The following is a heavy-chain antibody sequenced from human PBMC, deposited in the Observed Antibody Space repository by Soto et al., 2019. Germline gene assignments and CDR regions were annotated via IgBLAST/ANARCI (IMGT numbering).Heavy chain of an antibody. V-gene: IGHV4-38-2*01. CDR3: ARTHSGSYYSVFNY. CDR2: IYRSGTT. Sequence: SETLSLTCVVSNFSISSGYYWGWIRQSPGKGLEWIASIYRSGTTSYNPSLKSRVTISVDPSKNQFSLMLTAVTAADTAVYYCARTHSGSYYSVFNYWGRGSRVT. D-gene: IGHD1-26*01. CDR1: NFSISSGYY. J-gene: IGHJ4*02.